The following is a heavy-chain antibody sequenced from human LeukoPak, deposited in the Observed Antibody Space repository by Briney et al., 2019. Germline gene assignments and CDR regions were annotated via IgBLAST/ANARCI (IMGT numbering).Heavy chain of an antibody. J-gene: IGHJ4*02. CDR2: ISYDGSNK. D-gene: IGHD6-19*01. Sequence: GGSLRLSCAASGFTFSSYAMHWVRQAPGKGLECVAVISYDGSNKYYADSVKGRFTISRDNSKNTLYLQMNSLRAEDTAVYYCARSIAVAGKLPYYFDYWGQGTLVTVSS. CDR3: ARSIAVAGKLPYYFDY. V-gene: IGHV3-30-3*01. CDR1: GFTFSSYA.